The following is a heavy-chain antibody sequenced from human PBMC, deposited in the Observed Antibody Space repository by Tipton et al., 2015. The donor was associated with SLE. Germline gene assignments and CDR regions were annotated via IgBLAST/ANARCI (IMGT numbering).Heavy chain of an antibody. J-gene: IGHJ5*02. CDR2: IHYSGST. CDR3: ARGEESSSGWYEAS. Sequence: PSLTCSVSGVSIGSYYWSWIRQPPGKGLEWIGYIHYSGSTNYNPSLESRISISVGTSKNQFSLKLSSVTTADTAVYYCARGEESSSGWYEASWGQGTQVTVSS. V-gene: IGHV4-59*01. D-gene: IGHD6-19*01. CDR1: GVSIGSYY.